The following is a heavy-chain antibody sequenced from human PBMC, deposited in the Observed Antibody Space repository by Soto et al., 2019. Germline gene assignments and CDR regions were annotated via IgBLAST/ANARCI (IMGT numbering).Heavy chain of an antibody. CDR1: GFTFSSYG. Sequence: PGGSLRLSSAASGFTFSSYGMHWVRQAPGKGLEWVAVIWYDGSNKYYADSVKGRFTISRDNSKNTLYLQMNSLRAEDTAVYYCARDKSSYSSSWYLLDWFDPWGQGTLVTVSS. CDR3: ARDKSSYSSSWYLLDWFDP. D-gene: IGHD6-13*01. CDR2: IWYDGSNK. J-gene: IGHJ5*02. V-gene: IGHV3-33*01.